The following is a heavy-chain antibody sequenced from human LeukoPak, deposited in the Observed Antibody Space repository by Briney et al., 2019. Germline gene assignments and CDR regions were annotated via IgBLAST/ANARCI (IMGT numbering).Heavy chain of an antibody. J-gene: IGHJ4*02. CDR1: GFTLGDYA. V-gene: IGHV3-49*04. CDR2: IRSKAYGGTT. CDR3: TRDSHDYVWGSYRRLDY. D-gene: IGHD3-16*02. Sequence: PGGSLRLSCTASGFTLGDYAMSWVRQAPGKGLEWVGFIRSKAYGGTTEYAASVKGRFTISRDDSKSIAYLQMNSLKTEDTAVYYCTRDSHDYVWGSYRRLDYWGQGTLVTVSS.